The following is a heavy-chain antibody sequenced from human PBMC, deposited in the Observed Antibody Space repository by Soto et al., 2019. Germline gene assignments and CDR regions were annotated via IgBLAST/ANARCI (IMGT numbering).Heavy chain of an antibody. CDR2: IFWNDDK. J-gene: IGHJ5*02. Sequence: SGPTLVNPTQTLTLTCIFSGLSLRTSGVGVGWIRQPPGKALEWLGFIFWNDDKRYCPSLKSRLTITKDDSKNQVVLTMTNMDPVDTSTYYCAKSVSRGWYGLFDPWGQGTLVTVSS. D-gene: IGHD6-19*01. V-gene: IGHV2-5*01. CDR3: AKSVSRGWYGLFDP. CDR1: GLSLRTSGVG.